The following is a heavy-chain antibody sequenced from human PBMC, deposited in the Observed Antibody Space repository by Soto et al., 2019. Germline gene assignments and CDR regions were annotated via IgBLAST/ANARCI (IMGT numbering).Heavy chain of an antibody. CDR1: GGSISSSSYY. J-gene: IGHJ6*02. Sequence: SETLSLTCTVSGGSISSSSYYWGWIRQPPGKGLEWIGSIYYSGSTYYNPSLKSRVTISVDTSKNQFSLKLSSVTAADTAVYYCARSIGPNYGMDVWGQGTTVTVSS. CDR2: IYYSGST. V-gene: IGHV4-39*01. CDR3: ARSIGPNYGMDV. D-gene: IGHD6-6*01.